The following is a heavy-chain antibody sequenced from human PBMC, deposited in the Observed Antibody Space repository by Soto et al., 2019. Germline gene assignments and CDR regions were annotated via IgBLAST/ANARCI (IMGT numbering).Heavy chain of an antibody. D-gene: IGHD3-22*01. V-gene: IGHV3-13*04. CDR2: IGTAGDT. J-gene: IGHJ6*02. CDR1: GFTFSSYD. CDR3: ARSPPGGYHYYYGMDV. Sequence: VGSLRLSCAASGFTFSSYDMQWVRQATGKGLEWVSAIGTAGDTYYPGSVKGRFTISRENAKNSLYLQMNSLRAGDTAVYYCARSPPGGYHYYYGMDVWGQGTTVNVSS.